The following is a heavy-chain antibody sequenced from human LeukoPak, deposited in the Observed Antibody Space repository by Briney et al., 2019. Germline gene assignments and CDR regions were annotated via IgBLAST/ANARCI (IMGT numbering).Heavy chain of an antibody. Sequence: GGSLRLSCAASGFTFSSYSMNWVRQAPGKGLEWVSYISSSSSTIYYADSVKGRFTISRDNAKNSLYLQMNSLRAEDTAVYYCARGGGRDFWSGETYYYYMDVWGKGTTVTVSS. D-gene: IGHD3-3*01. J-gene: IGHJ6*03. CDR2: ISSSSSTI. CDR1: GFTFSSYS. CDR3: ARGGGRDFWSGETYYYYMDV. V-gene: IGHV3-48*01.